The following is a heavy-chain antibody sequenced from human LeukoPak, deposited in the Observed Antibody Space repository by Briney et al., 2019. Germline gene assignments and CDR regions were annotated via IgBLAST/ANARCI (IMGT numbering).Heavy chain of an antibody. V-gene: IGHV4-39*01. CDR2: IYYSGST. J-gene: IGHJ4*02. CDR3: AECRYCSGGSCYSGVCDY. CDR1: GGSISSSSYY. D-gene: IGHD2-15*01. Sequence: SETLSLTCTVSGGSISSSSYYWGWIRQPPGKGLEWIGSIYYSGSTYYNPSLKSRVTISVDTSKNQFSLKLSSVTAADTAVYYCAECRYCSGGSCYSGVCDYWGQGTLVTVSS.